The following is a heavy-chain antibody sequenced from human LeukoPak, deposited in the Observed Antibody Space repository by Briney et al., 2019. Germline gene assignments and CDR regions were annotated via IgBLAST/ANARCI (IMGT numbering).Heavy chain of an antibody. CDR1: GFTFRSYW. Sequence: GGSLRLSCAASGFTFRSYWMSWVRQAPGKGLEWVANIKQDGSEKYYVDSVKGRFTISRDNAKNSLYLQMNSLRAEDTAVYYCARDQNYYDSSGYYYPEYFQHWGQGTLVTVSS. J-gene: IGHJ1*01. V-gene: IGHV3-7*01. D-gene: IGHD3-22*01. CDR2: IKQDGSEK. CDR3: ARDQNYYDSSGYYYPEYFQH.